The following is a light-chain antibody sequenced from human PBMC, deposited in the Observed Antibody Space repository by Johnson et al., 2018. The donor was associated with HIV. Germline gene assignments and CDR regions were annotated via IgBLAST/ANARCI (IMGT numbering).Light chain of an antibody. J-gene: IGLJ1*01. V-gene: IGLV1-51*02. CDR2: ENN. Sequence: QSVLTQSPSVSAAPGQKVTISCSGSSSNIGNNYVSWYQQLPGTAPKLLIYENNKRPSGIPDRFSDSKSGTSATLGITGLQTGDEADYYCGTWDTSLSAGGVFGTGTKVTVL. CDR3: GTWDTSLSAGGV. CDR1: SSNIGNNY.